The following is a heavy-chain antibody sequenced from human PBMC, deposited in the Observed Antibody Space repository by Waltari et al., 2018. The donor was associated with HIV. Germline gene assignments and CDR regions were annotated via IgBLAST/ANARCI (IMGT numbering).Heavy chain of an antibody. J-gene: IGHJ2*01. Sequence: QVQLVQSGAEVQKPGSSVKVSCKASGGPFSSYAISWGRQSPGQGLEWMGGIIPIFGTANYAQKFQGRVTITADKSTSTAYMELSSLRSEDTAVYYCAREVYSNYVNWYFDLWGRGTLVTVSS. CDR2: IIPIFGTA. V-gene: IGHV1-69*06. CDR3: AREVYSNYVNWYFDL. D-gene: IGHD4-4*01. CDR1: GGPFSSYA.